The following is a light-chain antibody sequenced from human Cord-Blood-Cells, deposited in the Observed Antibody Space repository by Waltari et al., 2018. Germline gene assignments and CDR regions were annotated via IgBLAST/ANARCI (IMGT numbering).Light chain of an antibody. Sequence: QSALPQPASVSGSPGQSITISCTGTSSDVGGSNYVSWYQQHPGKAPKHMIYYVSNRPSGVSNRFSGSKSGNTASLTISGLQAEDEADYYCSSYTSSSTAVFGGGTKLTVL. V-gene: IGLV2-14*01. CDR2: YVS. J-gene: IGLJ2*01. CDR3: SSYTSSSTAV. CDR1: SSDVGGSNY.